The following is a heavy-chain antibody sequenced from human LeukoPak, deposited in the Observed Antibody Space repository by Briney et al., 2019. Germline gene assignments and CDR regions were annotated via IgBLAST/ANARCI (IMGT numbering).Heavy chain of an antibody. CDR3: ATGPYYDILTGSYYYYMDV. V-gene: IGHV1-24*01. D-gene: IGHD3-9*01. CDR1: GYTFTGYY. CDR2: FDPEGGET. J-gene: IGHJ6*03. Sequence: ASVKVSCKASGYTFTGYYMHWVRQAPGQGLEWMGGFDPEGGETIYAQKFQGRVTMTEDTSTDTAYMELSSLRSEDTAVYYCATGPYYDILTGSYYYYMDVWGKGTTVTISS.